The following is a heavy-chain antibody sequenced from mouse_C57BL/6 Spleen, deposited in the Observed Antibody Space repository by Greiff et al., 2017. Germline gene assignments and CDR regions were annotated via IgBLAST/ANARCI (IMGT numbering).Heavy chain of an antibody. D-gene: IGHD1-1*01. CDR1: GYTFTDYY. V-gene: IGHV1-77*01. CDR2: IGPGSGST. J-gene: IGHJ1*03. Sequence: VQLQESGAELVKPGASVKISCKASGYTFTDYYINWVKQRPGQGLEWIGKIGPGSGSTYYNEKFKGKATLTADKSSSTAYMQLSSLTSEDSAVYFCASGDFYYYGSNQPRGYFDVWGTGTTVTVSS. CDR3: ASGDFYYYGSNQPRGYFDV.